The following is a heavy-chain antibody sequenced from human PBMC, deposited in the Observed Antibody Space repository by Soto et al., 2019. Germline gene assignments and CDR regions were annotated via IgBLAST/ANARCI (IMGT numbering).Heavy chain of an antibody. CDR2: IYYSRST. D-gene: IGHD3-3*01. Sequence: QVQLQESGPGLVKPSQTLSLTCTVSGGSISSGGYYWSWIRQHPGKGLEWIGYIYYSRSTYYNPSLKSRVTLSVDTSKDQFSLKLISVTAADTAVYYCAGAIGASSTTDYYYYYGRDVWGEGTTFMFSS. CDR1: GGSISSGGYY. CDR3: AGAIGASSTTDYYYYYGRDV. J-gene: IGHJ6*04. V-gene: IGHV4-31*03.